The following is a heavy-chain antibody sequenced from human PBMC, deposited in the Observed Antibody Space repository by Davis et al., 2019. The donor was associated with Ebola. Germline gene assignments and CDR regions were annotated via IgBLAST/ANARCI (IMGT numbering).Heavy chain of an antibody. Sequence: GGSLRLSCAASRLTFSSYAMSWVRQAPGKGLEWVANIKQDGSEKYYVDSVKGRFTISRDSSKNSLYLQMNSLRSEDTALYYCGKADCGGDCRVVDFWGQGTLVTVSA. J-gene: IGHJ4*02. D-gene: IGHD2-21*02. CDR1: RLTFSSYA. CDR2: IKQDGSEK. CDR3: GKADCGGDCRVVDF. V-gene: IGHV3-7*03.